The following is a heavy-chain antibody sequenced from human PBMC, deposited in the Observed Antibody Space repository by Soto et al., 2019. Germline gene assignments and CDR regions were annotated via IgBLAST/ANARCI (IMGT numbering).Heavy chain of an antibody. CDR2: ISSSSSYI. D-gene: IGHD6-19*01. Sequence: GGSLRLSCAASGFTFGSYSMNWVRQAPGKGLEWVSSISSSSSYIYYADSVKGRFTISRDNAKNSLYLQMNSLRAEDTAVYYCARDSAWYDQLYSYYYGMDVWGQGTTVTVSS. CDR3: ARDSAWYDQLYSYYYGMDV. J-gene: IGHJ6*02. V-gene: IGHV3-21*01. CDR1: GFTFGSYS.